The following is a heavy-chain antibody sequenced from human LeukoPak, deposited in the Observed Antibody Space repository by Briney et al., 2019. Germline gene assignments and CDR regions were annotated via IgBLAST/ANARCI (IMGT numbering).Heavy chain of an antibody. Sequence: SETLSLTCTLSGDSISRYYWSWIRQPPGKGLERSGYIYYRVSTNYNPSLKSRVTISVDTSKNQFSLKLSSVTAADTAVYYCARDSNPGYSSSWYYYGMDVWGQGTTVTVSS. CDR2: IYYRVST. CDR3: ARDSNPGYSSSWYYYGMDV. J-gene: IGHJ6*02. CDR1: GDSISRYY. D-gene: IGHD6-13*01. V-gene: IGHV4-59*01.